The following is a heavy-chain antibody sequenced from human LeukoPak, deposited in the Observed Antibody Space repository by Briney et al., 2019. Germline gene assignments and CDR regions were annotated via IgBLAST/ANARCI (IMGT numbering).Heavy chain of an antibody. J-gene: IGHJ4*02. Sequence: NPSETLSLTCTVSGGSISDYYWSWIRQPPGKGLEWIGYIYYNGNNNYNPSLKSRVTISVDTSKNQFSLKLTSVTAADTAVYYCATSSSWYLLAYWGQGTLVTVSS. CDR2: IYYNGNN. D-gene: IGHD6-13*01. CDR1: GGSISDYY. CDR3: ATSSSWYLLAY. V-gene: IGHV4-59*01.